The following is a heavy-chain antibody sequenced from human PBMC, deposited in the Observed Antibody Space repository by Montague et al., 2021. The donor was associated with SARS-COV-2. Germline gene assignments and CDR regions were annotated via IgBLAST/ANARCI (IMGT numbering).Heavy chain of an antibody. V-gene: IGHV4-34*01. CDR2: INHSGST. CDR3: ARGAPTISMILVVMTGAGWYFDL. Sequence: SETLSLTCAVYGGSFSDYYWSWIRQPPGKGLEWIGEINHSGSTNYNPSSRSRVTISVDTSKNQFSLKLIAVTAADTAVYYCARGAPTISMILVVMTGAGWYFDLWGRGTLVTVSS. D-gene: IGHD3-22*01. CDR1: GGSFSDYY. J-gene: IGHJ2*01.